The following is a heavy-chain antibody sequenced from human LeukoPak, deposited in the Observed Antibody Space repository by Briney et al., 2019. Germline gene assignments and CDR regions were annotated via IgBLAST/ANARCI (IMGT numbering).Heavy chain of an antibody. Sequence: GASVKVSCKASGYTFTSYYMHWVRQAPGQGLEWVGIINPSGGSTSYAQKFQGRVTMTRDTSTSTVYMELSSLRSEDTAVYYCARCHGDSYYYYGMDVWGQGTTVTVSS. J-gene: IGHJ6*02. CDR2: INPSGGST. D-gene: IGHD4-17*01. V-gene: IGHV1-46*01. CDR1: GYTFTSYY. CDR3: ARCHGDSYYYYGMDV.